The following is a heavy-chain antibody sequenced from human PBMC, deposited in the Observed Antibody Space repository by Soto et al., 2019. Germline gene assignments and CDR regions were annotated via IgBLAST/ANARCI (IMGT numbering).Heavy chain of an antibody. V-gene: IGHV3-13*01. J-gene: IGHJ4*02. Sequence: PGGSLRLSCEASGFTFSGFDMHWVRQPTGKGLEWVSSIGTAGDTYYAVSVKGRFTISRDNAKNSLSLQMNSLRAGDMAVYFCAKSQEIGTHFVDSWGQGTQVTVS. D-gene: IGHD6-13*01. CDR2: IGTAGDT. CDR3: AKSQEIGTHFVDS. CDR1: GFTFSGFD.